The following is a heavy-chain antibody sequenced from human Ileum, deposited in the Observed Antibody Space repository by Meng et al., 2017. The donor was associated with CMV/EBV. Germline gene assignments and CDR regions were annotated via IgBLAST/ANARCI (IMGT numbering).Heavy chain of an antibody. CDR1: GDSISSNF. J-gene: IGHJ4*02. V-gene: IGHV4-4*07. D-gene: IGHD6-19*01. CDR3: AREESVGIAVTGTFDY. CDR2: IYSSGST. Sequence: QWQRPGSGSGLVEPLETLVRPCTVSGDSISSNFWGWIRQPAGKGLEWIGRIYSSGSTFYNPSLNSRVTMSVDTSKNQFSLSLASVTAADTAIYFCAREESVGIAVTGTFDYWGQGILVTVSS.